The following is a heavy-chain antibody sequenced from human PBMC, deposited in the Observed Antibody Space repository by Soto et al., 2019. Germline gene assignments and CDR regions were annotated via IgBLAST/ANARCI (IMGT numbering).Heavy chain of an antibody. D-gene: IGHD3-10*02. CDR1: VCTFVDYS. Sequence: VVSRRRSCLSSVCTFVDYSVGWFLQGPGKGLQWVSTISVRGDSTRFADSVKGRFKISRDNSKNTLYLHLNSLTVEDTSIYYCATNVRGTDCDCLEHWGQGNKVNVSS. CDR2: ISVRGDST. CDR3: ATNVRGTDCDCLEH. J-gene: IGHJ5*02. V-gene: IGHV3-23*01.